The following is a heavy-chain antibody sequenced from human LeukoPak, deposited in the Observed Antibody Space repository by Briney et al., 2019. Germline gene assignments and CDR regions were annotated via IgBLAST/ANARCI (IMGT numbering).Heavy chain of an antibody. Sequence: PGGSLRLSCAASGFTFSSYAMSRVRQAPGKGLEWVSAISGSGGSTCYADSVKGRFTISRDNGKNTVYLEMNTLRAEDTAVYFCAASVEGAWVSDYWGQGTLVTVSS. CDR3: AASVEGAWVSDY. CDR2: ISGSGGST. J-gene: IGHJ4*02. D-gene: IGHD5/OR15-5a*01. CDR1: GFTFSSYA. V-gene: IGHV3-23*01.